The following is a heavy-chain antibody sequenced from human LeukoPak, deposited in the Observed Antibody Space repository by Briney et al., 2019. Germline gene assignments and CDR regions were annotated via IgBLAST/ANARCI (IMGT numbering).Heavy chain of an antibody. CDR2: INYSGST. CDR1: GGSITNSY. Sequence: SETLSLTCTVSGGSITNSYWNWIRQSPGKGLEWIGYINYSGSTNYNPSLKSRVTISVDTSKNQFSLKLSSVTAADTAMYFCVRDPLSTNDFDIWGQGTMVTVSS. V-gene: IGHV4-59*01. D-gene: IGHD1-1*01. CDR3: VRDPLSTNDFDI. J-gene: IGHJ3*02.